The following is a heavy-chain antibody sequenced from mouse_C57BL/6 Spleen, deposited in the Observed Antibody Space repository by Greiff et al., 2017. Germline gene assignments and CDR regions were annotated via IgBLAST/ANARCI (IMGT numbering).Heavy chain of an antibody. Sequence: EVQLMESGGGLVKPGGSLKLSCAASGFTFSSYAMSWVRQTPGKRLEWVATIGDGGSYTYYPDNVKGRFTISRENAKNNLYLQMSQLTSEDAALYDVARYDYEGGLGFAYWGQGTLVTVSA. CDR1: GFTFSSYA. CDR3: ARYDYEGGLGFAY. CDR2: IGDGGSYT. V-gene: IGHV5-4*01. J-gene: IGHJ3*01. D-gene: IGHD2-4*01.